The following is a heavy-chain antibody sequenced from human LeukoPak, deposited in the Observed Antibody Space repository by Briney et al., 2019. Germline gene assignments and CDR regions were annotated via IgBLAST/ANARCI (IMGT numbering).Heavy chain of an antibody. CDR3: ARHRGTCYNY. CDR1: GFAFSSYW. D-gene: IGHD1-26*01. J-gene: IGHJ4*02. CDR2: IKQDGSEK. Sequence: PGGSLRLSCAASGFAFSSYWMTWVRQAPGKGLEWVANIKQDGSEKYYVDSVKGRFTVSRDNAENSLYVQMNSLRAEDTAVYYCARHRGTCYNYWGQGTLVTVSS. V-gene: IGHV3-7*01.